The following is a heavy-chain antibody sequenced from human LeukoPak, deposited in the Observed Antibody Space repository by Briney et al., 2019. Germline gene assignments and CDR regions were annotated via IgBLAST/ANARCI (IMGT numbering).Heavy chain of an antibody. J-gene: IGHJ4*02. D-gene: IGHD5-12*01. V-gene: IGHV4-30-4*01. Sequence: SQTLSLTCTVSGGSISSGDYYWSWIRQPPGKGLEWIGYIYYSGSTYYNPPLESRVTMSVDTSKNQFSLKLSSATAADTAVYYCASGGYANNNFDYWGQGTLVTVSS. CDR1: GGSISSGDYY. CDR2: IYYSGST. CDR3: ASGGYANNNFDY.